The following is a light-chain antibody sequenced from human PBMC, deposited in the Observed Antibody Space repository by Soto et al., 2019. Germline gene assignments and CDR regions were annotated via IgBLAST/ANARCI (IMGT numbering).Light chain of an antibody. Sequence: AIQLTQSPSYLSASVGDRVTITCRASQGISSALAWYQQKPGKAPKLLIYDASSLESGVPSRFSGSGSGTDFTLTISSLQPEDFATYYCQQFNSYPSFGGGTKVEIK. CDR3: QQFNSYPS. V-gene: IGKV1-13*02. CDR1: QGISSA. CDR2: DAS. J-gene: IGKJ4*01.